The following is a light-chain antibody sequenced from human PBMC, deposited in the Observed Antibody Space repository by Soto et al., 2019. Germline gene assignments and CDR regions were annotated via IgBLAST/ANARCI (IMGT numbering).Light chain of an antibody. CDR2: GAS. V-gene: IGKV1-5*01. J-gene: IGKJ1*01. CDR1: QSIRYY. CDR3: QHHNTYSQT. Sequence: DIQLTQSPPTLSASVGDRVTITCRASQSIRYYLAWYQQMPGKAPKLLIYGASSLQSGVSSRFSGSGSGTEFTLTIISLQPDDFATYFCQHHNTYSQTFCQGTKVDIK.